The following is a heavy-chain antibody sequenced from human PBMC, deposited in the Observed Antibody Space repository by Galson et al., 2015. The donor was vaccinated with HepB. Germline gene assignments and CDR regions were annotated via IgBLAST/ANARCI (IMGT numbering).Heavy chain of an antibody. V-gene: IGHV3-21*01. CDR1: GFTFSSYS. CDR2: ISSSSSYI. D-gene: IGHD2-2*01. CDR3: ARDLIPAAPDY. Sequence: SLRLSCAASGFTFSSYSMNWVRQAPGKGLEWVSSISSSSSYIYYADSVKGRFTISRDNAKNSLYLQMNSLRAEDTAVYYCARDLIPAAPDYWGQGTLVTVSS. J-gene: IGHJ4*02.